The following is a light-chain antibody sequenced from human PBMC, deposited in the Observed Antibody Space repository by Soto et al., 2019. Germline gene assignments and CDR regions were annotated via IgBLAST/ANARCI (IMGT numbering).Light chain of an antibody. CDR1: SSDVGGYNY. CDR3: SSYTSSTTDV. V-gene: IGLV2-14*01. CDR2: EVS. Sequence: QSALTQPASVSGSPGQSITISCTGNSSDVGGYNYVSWYQQHPGKVPKLMIYEVSDRPSGVSNRFSGSKSGSTASLTISGLQAEDEADYSCSSYTSSTTDVFGTGTKLTVL. J-gene: IGLJ1*01.